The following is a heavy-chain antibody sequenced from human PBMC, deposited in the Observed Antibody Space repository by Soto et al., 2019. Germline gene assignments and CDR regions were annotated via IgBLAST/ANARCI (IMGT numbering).Heavy chain of an antibody. J-gene: IGHJ6*02. D-gene: IGHD3-22*01. CDR2: LSYDGSNK. CDR3: ATDFPESSGYFVSYYYYYGMDV. V-gene: IGHV3-30-3*01. CDR1: GFTFSSYG. Sequence: QVQLEESGGGVVQPGRSLRLSCAASGFTFSSYGMHWVRQDPGKGLEWVSVLSYDGSNKYYADSVKGRFTISRDNSKNTLYLQMNSLRAEDTAVYYCATDFPESSGYFVSYYYYYGMDVWGQGTTVTVTS.